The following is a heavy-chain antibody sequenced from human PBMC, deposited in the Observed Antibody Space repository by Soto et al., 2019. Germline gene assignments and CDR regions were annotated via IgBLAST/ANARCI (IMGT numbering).Heavy chain of an antibody. CDR2: IHYNGNT. CDR1: GGSISSSSYY. D-gene: IGHD2-2*03. V-gene: IGHV4-39*07. Sequence: SETLSLTCTVSGGSISSSSYYWGWIRQPPGKGLEWIGNIHYNGNTKYNPSLKSRVTMSVDTSKNHFSLKLISVTTADTAVYFCAREGNLGRWIQPLDSWGQGTLVTVSS. J-gene: IGHJ4*02. CDR3: AREGNLGRWIQPLDS.